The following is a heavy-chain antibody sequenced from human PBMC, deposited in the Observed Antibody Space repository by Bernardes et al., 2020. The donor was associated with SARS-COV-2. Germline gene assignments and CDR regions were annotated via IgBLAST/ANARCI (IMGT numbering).Heavy chain of an antibody. J-gene: IGHJ4*02. CDR1: GYTFSSDG. D-gene: IGHD2-21*02. CDR3: ARSMTKVVTEDY. CDR2: IVASNNNS. Sequence: ASVKVSCKASGYTFSSDGISWVRQAPGQGLEWMGWIVASNNNSKYAEKFQGRVTMTTDTSTSTAYMELRNLRSDDTAVYYCARSMTKVVTEDYWGQGTLVT. V-gene: IGHV1-18*01.